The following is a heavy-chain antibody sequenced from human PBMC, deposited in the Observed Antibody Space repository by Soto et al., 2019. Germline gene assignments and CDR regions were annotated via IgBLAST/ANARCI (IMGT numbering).Heavy chain of an antibody. Sequence: SETLSLTCSVSGGSVSGHYRAWIRQSPGQGLEWLAHMFYSGSGGIKTNPSLKSRVSISVVTSTNHISLRLTSVTAADTAVYYCAREVAGYQLLPRYYYYYYGMDVWGQGTTVTVSS. V-gene: IGHV4-59*02. J-gene: IGHJ6*02. CDR2: MFYSGSGGI. CDR1: GGSVSGHY. CDR3: AREVAGYQLLPRYYYYYYGMDV. D-gene: IGHD2-2*01.